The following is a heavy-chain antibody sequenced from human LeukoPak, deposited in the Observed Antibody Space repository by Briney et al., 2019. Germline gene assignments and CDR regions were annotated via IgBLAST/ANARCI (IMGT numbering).Heavy chain of an antibody. CDR3: ARDRSDTAMVSDGNWFDP. CDR1: GGSISSGSYY. V-gene: IGHV4-61*09. CDR2: IYTSGST. D-gene: IGHD5-18*01. Sequence: PSETLSLTCTVSGGSISSGSYYWNWIRQPAGKGLEWIGHIYTSGSTNYNPSLKSRVTISVDTSKNQFSLKLSSVTAADTAVYYCARDRSDTAMVSDGNWFDPWGQGTLVTVSS. J-gene: IGHJ5*02.